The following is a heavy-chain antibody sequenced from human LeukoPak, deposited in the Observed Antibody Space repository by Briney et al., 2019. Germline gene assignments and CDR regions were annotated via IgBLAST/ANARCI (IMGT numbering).Heavy chain of an antibody. Sequence: ASVKVSCKASGYTFTSYAMHWVRQAPGQRLEWMGWINAGNGNTKYSQKFRGRVTITRDTSASTAYMELSSLRSEDTAVYYCASNYDSSGYYRTTPYWYFDLWGRGTLVTVSS. CDR1: GYTFTSYA. V-gene: IGHV1-3*01. D-gene: IGHD3-22*01. CDR3: ASNYDSSGYYRTTPYWYFDL. CDR2: INAGNGNT. J-gene: IGHJ2*01.